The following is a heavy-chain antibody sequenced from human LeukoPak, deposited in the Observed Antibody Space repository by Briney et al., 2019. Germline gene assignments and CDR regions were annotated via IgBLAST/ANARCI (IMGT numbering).Heavy chain of an antibody. CDR3: ARVEGISATTGD. CDR2: IKPNSGDT. V-gene: IGHV1-2*02. D-gene: IGHD1-20*01. Sequence: GASVKVSRKASGYTFTDYYIHWVRQAPGQGLEWVGYIKPNSGDTNYAQKFQGRVTMTRDTSISTAYMEVSSLTSDDTALYYCARVEGISATTGDWGQGTLVTVSS. J-gene: IGHJ4*02. CDR1: GYTFTDYY.